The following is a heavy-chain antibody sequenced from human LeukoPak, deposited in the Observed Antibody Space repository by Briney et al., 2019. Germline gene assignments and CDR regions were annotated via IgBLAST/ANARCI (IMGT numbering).Heavy chain of an antibody. Sequence: GGSLRLSCAASGFTFSSYSMNGVRQAPGKGLEWVSSISSSSSYIYYADSVKGRFTISRDNAKNSLYLQMNSLRAEDTAVYYCASYCSSTSCSGYYGMDVWGKGTTVTVSS. V-gene: IGHV3-21*01. CDR2: ISSSSSYI. CDR1: GFTFSSYS. D-gene: IGHD2-2*01. J-gene: IGHJ6*04. CDR3: ASYCSSTSCSGYYGMDV.